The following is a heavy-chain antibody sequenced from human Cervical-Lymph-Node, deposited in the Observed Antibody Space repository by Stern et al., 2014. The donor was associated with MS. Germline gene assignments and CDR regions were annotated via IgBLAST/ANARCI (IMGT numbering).Heavy chain of an antibody. Sequence: VQLVESGAEVKKPGSSVKVSCKASGGTFTITWVRQAPGQGLEWIGGIIPIFGTPYYAQKFQDRVTITADASTSTAYMELSSLRSDDTAVYYCARESRGGPLYSVDVWGQGTTVTVSS. D-gene: IGHD3-16*01. CDR3: ARESRGGPLYSVDV. J-gene: IGHJ6*02. CDR2: IIPIFGTP. V-gene: IGHV1-69*01. CDR1: GGTFT.